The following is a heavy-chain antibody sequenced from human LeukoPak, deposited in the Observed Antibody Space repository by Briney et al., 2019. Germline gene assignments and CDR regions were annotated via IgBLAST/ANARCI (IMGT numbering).Heavy chain of an antibody. Sequence: PSETLSLTCTVSGGSISSSSYYWGWIRQPPGKGLEWIGSIYYSGSTYYNPSLKSRVTRSVDTSKNQFSLKLSSVTAADTAVYYCARRGKGYDNWFDPWGQGTLVTVSS. J-gene: IGHJ5*02. D-gene: IGHD5-12*01. CDR3: ARRGKGYDNWFDP. V-gene: IGHV4-39*01. CDR1: GGSISSSSYY. CDR2: IYYSGST.